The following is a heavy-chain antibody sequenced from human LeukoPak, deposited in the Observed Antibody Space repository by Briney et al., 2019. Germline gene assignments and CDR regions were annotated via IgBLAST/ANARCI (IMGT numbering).Heavy chain of an antibody. CDR1: GDSISNNY. J-gene: IGHJ5*02. D-gene: IGHD2-2*01. CDR2: IYTSGST. Sequence: SETLSLTCTVFGDSISNNYWSWIRQPPGKGLEWIGYIYTSGSTNYNPSLKSRVTISVDTSKNQFSLKLSSVTAADTAVYYCARHSGGYCSSTSCYPGWFDPWGQGTLVTVSS. CDR3: ARHSGGYCSSTSCYPGWFDP. V-gene: IGHV4-4*09.